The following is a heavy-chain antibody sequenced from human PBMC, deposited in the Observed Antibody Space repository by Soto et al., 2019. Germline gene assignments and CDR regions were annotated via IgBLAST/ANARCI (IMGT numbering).Heavy chain of an antibody. V-gene: IGHV4-39*01. CDR2: IYYSGST. Sequence: GNTSETLSLTCTVSGGSISSSSYYWGWIRQPPGKGLEWIGSIYYSGSTYYNPSLKSRVTISVDTSKNQFSLKLSSVTAADTAVYYCARHDLLSSQYYDSSGYPLYYFDYWGQGTLVTVS. D-gene: IGHD3-22*01. J-gene: IGHJ4*02. CDR1: GGSISSSSYY. CDR3: ARHDLLSSQYYDSSGYPLYYFDY.